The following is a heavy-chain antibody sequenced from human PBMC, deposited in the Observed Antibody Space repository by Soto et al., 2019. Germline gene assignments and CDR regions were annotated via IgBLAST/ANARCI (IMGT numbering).Heavy chain of an antibody. Sequence: PSETLSLTCTVSGDSVTSGNYYWSWIRQPPGKGLEWIGHIYYSGSTNYSPSLKCRVTISLDTSNNQFSLKVTSVTAADTAVYYCALPPVDTYMIYWCEPWGQGTLVIV. CDR2: IYYSGST. CDR3: ALPPVDTYMIYWCEP. D-gene: IGHD3-16*01. V-gene: IGHV4-61*01. CDR1: GDSVTSGNYY. J-gene: IGHJ5*01.